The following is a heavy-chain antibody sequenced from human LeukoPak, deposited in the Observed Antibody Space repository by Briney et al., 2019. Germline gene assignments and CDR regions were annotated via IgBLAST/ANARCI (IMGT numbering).Heavy chain of an antibody. Sequence: GGSLRLSCAGSGFTFSSYGLHWVRQAPGKGLEGVAPISYDGVNKYYADSVKGRFTISRDNSKNTLYLQMNSLKAEDTAVYYCAKWRNSWYYFDDWGQGTLVTVSS. CDR2: ISYDGVNK. D-gene: IGHD6-13*01. V-gene: IGHV3-30*18. J-gene: IGHJ4*02. CDR3: AKWRNSWYYFDD. CDR1: GFTFSSYG.